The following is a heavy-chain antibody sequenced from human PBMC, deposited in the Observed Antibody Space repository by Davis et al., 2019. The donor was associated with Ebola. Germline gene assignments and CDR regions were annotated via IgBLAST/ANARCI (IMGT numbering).Heavy chain of an antibody. V-gene: IGHV4-59*01. D-gene: IGHD3-3*01. CDR3: ARVDYDFWSGYYTGNWFDP. Sequence: MPSETLSLTCTVSGGSISSYYWSWIRQPPGKGLEWIGYIYYSGSTNYNPSLKSRVTISVDTSKNQFFLKLSSVTAADTAVYYCARVDYDFWSGYYTGNWFDPWGQGTLVTVSS. J-gene: IGHJ5*02. CDR1: GGSISSYY. CDR2: IYYSGST.